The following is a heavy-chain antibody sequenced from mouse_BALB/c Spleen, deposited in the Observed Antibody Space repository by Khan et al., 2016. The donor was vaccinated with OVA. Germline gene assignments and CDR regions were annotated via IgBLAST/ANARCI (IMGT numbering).Heavy chain of an antibody. CDR3: ARSYDGAWFAY. Sequence: QVQLQQSGPELVKPGAAVKMSCKAAGYTFTDYVISWVKQRTGQGPEWIGEIYPGSGSTYYNEKFKGKATLNADKSSTTAYMQLSSLTSEDSAVYFCARSYDGAWFAYWGQGTLVTVSA. CDR1: GYTFTDYV. V-gene: IGHV1-77*01. CDR2: IYPGSGST. D-gene: IGHD1-1*01. J-gene: IGHJ3*01.